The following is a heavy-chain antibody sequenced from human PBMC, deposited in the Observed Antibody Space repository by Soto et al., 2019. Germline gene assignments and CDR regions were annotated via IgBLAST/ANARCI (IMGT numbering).Heavy chain of an antibody. J-gene: IGHJ5*02. Sequence: GGSLRLSCAASEFKFSSFAMHWARQAPGKGLEWVAVIWYDGSNQEYADSVKGRFTISRDNSKNTLYLQMNSLRDEDTAVYHCAKAGAYCSGGSCYGHNWLDPWGQGT. CDR2: IWYDGSNQ. CDR1: EFKFSSFA. V-gene: IGHV3-33*06. D-gene: IGHD2-15*01. CDR3: AKAGAYCSGGSCYGHNWLDP.